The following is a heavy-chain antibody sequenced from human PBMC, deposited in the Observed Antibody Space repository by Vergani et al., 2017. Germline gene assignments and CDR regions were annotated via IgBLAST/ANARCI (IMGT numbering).Heavy chain of an antibody. CDR3: ARSTSGSHYYYDYMDV. CDR2: ISSSSSYI. Sequence: EVQLVESGGGLVKPGGSLRLSCAASGFTFSSYSMNWVRQAPGKGLEWVSSISSSSSYIYYADSVKGRFTISRDNAKNSLYLQMNSLRAEDTAVYYCARSTSGSHYYYDYMDVWGKGTTVTVSS. J-gene: IGHJ6*03. D-gene: IGHD1-26*01. CDR1: GFTFSSYS. V-gene: IGHV3-21*01.